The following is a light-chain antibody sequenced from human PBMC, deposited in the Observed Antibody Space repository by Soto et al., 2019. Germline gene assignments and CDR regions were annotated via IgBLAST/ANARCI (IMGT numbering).Light chain of an antibody. CDR1: QSVSSNF. V-gene: IGKV3-20*01. CDR3: RKYGRSLASA. J-gene: IGKJ4*01. CDR2: GAS. Sequence: EIVLTQSPGTLSLSPGERATLSCRASQSVSSNFVAWYQEKPGQAPRLLIYGASTRATGIPARFSGSGSGTDFTLTISRLEPEDFAVYYCRKYGRSLASAIGGGTKVDIK.